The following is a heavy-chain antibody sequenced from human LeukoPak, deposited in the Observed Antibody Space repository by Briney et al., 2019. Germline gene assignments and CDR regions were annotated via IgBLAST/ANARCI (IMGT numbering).Heavy chain of an antibody. CDR1: GGSISSYY. V-gene: IGHV4-59*12. D-gene: IGHD1-26*01. Sequence: SETLSLTCTVSGGSISSYYWSWIRQPPGKGLEWIGYIYYSGSTNYNPSLKSRVTISVDTSKNQFSLKLSSVTAADTAVYYCARDQGGGDFDYWGQGTLVTVSS. CDR3: ARDQGGGDFDY. CDR2: IYYSGST. J-gene: IGHJ4*02.